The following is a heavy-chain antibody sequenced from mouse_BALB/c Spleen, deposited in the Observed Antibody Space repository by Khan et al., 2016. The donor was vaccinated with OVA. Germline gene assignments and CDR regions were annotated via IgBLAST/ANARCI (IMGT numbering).Heavy chain of an antibody. CDR1: GFSLTSYG. J-gene: IGHJ4*01. Sequence: QVQLKESGPGLVAPSPSLSITCTVSGFSLTSYGVSWVRQPPGKGLEWLGVIWGDGNTNFHSALRSRLSISKDNSKSQVFLKLNSLQTDDTATYYGAKDRGYYAVDYWGQGTSVTVSS. CDR2: IWGDGNT. V-gene: IGHV2-3*01. CDR3: AKDRGYYAVDY.